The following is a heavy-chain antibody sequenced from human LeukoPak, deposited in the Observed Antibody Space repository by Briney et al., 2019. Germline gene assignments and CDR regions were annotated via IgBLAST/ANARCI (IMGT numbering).Heavy chain of an antibody. V-gene: IGHV3-48*03. CDR1: GFIFSTYE. D-gene: IGHD3-10*02. CDR2: ISYNSRSI. Sequence: PGGSLTLSCAASGFIFSTYEMNWVRQAPGKGLEWLSYISYNSRSIYYADSVKGRFTISRDNAKNSLYLQMNSLRAEDTAVYYCAELGITMIGGVWGKGTTVTISS. CDR3: AELGITMIGGV. J-gene: IGHJ6*04.